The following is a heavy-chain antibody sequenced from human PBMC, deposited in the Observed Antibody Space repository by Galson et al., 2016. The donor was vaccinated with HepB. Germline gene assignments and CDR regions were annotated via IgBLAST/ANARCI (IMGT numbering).Heavy chain of an antibody. CDR2: IYHSGST. D-gene: IGHD3-3*01. J-gene: IGHJ4*02. CDR1: GGSISSSNR. Sequence: SETLSLTCAVSGGSISSSNRWSWVRQPPGKGLEWIGEIYHSGSTNYNPSPKSRVTISLDMSKNQFSLKLRSVTAADTAVYYCARDRTLFGVVTALWYWGQGTQVTVSS. V-gene: IGHV4-4*02. CDR3: ARDRTLFGVVTALWY.